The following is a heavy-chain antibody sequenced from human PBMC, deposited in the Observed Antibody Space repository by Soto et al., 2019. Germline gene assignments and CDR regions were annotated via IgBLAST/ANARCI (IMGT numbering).Heavy chain of an antibody. CDR1: GYTFTSYY. CDR2: INPSGGST. D-gene: IGHD3-9*01. Sequence: ASVKVSCKASGYTFTSYYMHWVRQAPGQGLEWMGIINPSGGSTSYAQKFQGRVTMTRDTSTSTVYMELSSLRSEDTAVYYCARDQEDILTKANWFDPWGQGTLVTVSS. J-gene: IGHJ5*02. V-gene: IGHV1-46*03. CDR3: ARDQEDILTKANWFDP.